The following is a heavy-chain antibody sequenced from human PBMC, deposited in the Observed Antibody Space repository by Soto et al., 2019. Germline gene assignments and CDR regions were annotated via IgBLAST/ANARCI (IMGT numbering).Heavy chain of an antibody. CDR3: ARDRATSSSWLSYCYYGMDV. D-gene: IGHD6-13*01. CDR2: IYYSGST. Sequence: SETLSLTCTVSGGSISSYYWSWIRQPPGKGLEWIGYIYYSGSTNYNPSLKSRVTISVDTSKNQFSLKLSSVTAADTAVYYCARDRATSSSWLSYCYYGMDVWGQGTTVTVSS. J-gene: IGHJ6*02. CDR1: GGSISSYY. V-gene: IGHV4-59*01.